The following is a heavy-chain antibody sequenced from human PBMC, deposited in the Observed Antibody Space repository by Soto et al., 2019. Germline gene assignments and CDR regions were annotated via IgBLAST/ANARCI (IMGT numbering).Heavy chain of an antibody. Sequence: QVPLQESGPRLVRPSGTLSLTCTVSSGSITTANWWSWVRQPPGRGLEWIGEIYHSGSTNYNLSLKSRVTLSVDKSKNQFSLWLSSVTAADTAMYYCARRGGGVVLAATTPFDYWGQGTLVTVSS. V-gene: IGHV4-4*02. CDR3: ARRGGGVVLAATTPFDY. CDR2: IYHSGST. D-gene: IGHD2-15*01. CDR1: SGSITTANW. J-gene: IGHJ4*02.